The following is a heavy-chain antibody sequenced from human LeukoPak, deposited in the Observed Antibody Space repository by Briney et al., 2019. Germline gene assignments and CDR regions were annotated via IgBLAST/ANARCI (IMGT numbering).Heavy chain of an antibody. J-gene: IGHJ5*02. CDR1: GGSISSSSYY. CDR2: IYYSGST. Sequence: PSETLSLTCTVSGGSISSSSYYWGWIRQPPGKGLEWIGSIYYSGSTYYNPSLKSRVTISVDRSKNQFSLKLSSVTAADTAIYYCATYGSGSYWFDPWGQGTLVTVSS. V-gene: IGHV4-39*07. CDR3: ATYGSGSYWFDP. D-gene: IGHD3-10*01.